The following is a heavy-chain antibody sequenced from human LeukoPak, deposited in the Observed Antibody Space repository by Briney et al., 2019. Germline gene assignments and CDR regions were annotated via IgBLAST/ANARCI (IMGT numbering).Heavy chain of an antibody. V-gene: IGHV5-51*01. CDR1: GYSFTTKW. Sequence: GESLKISCKGSGYSFTTKWIGWVRQMPGKGLEWTGIIYPGDSDTRYSPSFQGQVTISADKSISTAYLQWSSLKASDTAMYYCARRPITMVRGVPGWFDPWGQGTLVTVSS. D-gene: IGHD3-10*01. CDR2: IYPGDSDT. J-gene: IGHJ5*02. CDR3: ARRPITMVRGVPGWFDP.